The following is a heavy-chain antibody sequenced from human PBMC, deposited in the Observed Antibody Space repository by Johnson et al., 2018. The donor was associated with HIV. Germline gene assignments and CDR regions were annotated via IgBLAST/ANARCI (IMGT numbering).Heavy chain of an antibody. J-gene: IGHJ3*01. Sequence: VQLVESGGGVVRPGGSLRLSCEVSGFTFDEYGMSWVRQAPGKGLEWVSGINWNGGSTGYADSVKGRFTISRDNARNFLYLQMNSVRAEDTALYFCAKGRMGASGSYNVWGQGTMVTVSS. D-gene: IGHD1-26*01. CDR3: AKGRMGASGSYNV. CDR1: GFTFDEYG. CDR2: INWNGGST. V-gene: IGHV3-20*04.